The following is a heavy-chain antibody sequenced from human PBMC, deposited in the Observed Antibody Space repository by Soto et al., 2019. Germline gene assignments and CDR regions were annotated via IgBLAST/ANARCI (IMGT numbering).Heavy chain of an antibody. CDR1: GFTFSSYA. V-gene: IGHV3-30*04. J-gene: IGHJ4*02. Sequence: QVQLVESGGGVVQPGRSLRLSCAASGFTFSSYAMHWVRQAXXKGLEWVAVIAYDGRNKYYADSVKGRFTISRDNSKXXXXXXXXXXXXXXXAXYYXARELERVFDYWGQGTLVTVSS. CDR2: IAYDGRNK. D-gene: IGHD1-1*01. CDR3: ARELERVFDY.